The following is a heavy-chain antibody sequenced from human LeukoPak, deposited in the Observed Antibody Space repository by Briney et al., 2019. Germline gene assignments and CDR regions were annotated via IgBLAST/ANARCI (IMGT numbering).Heavy chain of an antibody. J-gene: IGHJ4*02. CDR3: SRVGGVSGRGWDPADY. Sequence: ASVKVSCKASGYTFTGYYMHWVRQAPGQGLEWMGWINPHSGGTKYAQQFQGRVTMTRDTSISIAYMELFRLRSDDTAVYYCSRVGGVSGRGWDPADYWGQGTLVSVSS. D-gene: IGHD5/OR15-5a*01. CDR2: INPHSGGT. V-gene: IGHV1-2*02. CDR1: GYTFTGYY.